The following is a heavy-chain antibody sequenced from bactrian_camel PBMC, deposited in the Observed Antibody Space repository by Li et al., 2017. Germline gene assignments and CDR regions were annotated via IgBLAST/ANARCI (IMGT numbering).Heavy chain of an antibody. CDR3: AEGRGSRGEHCYSLNY. CDR1: GYTTGYTYNSYC. V-gene: IGHV3S1*01. Sequence: VQLVESGGGTVQAGGSLRLSCVGSGYTTGYTYNSYCMAWFRQGSGKGREVVATIYTADGSLYIDDSVEGRFTISQDSARNTVYLQMNNLQPEDTATYYCAEGRGSRGEHCYSLNYWGQGTQVTVS. CDR2: IYTADGSL. D-gene: IGHD6*01. J-gene: IGHJ4*01.